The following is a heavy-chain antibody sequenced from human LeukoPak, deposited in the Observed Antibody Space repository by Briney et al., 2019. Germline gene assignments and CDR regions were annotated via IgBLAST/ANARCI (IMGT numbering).Heavy chain of an antibody. CDR2: MSDISPNT. J-gene: IGHJ3*01. D-gene: IGHD3-3*01. CDR1: GFTVTDYA. CDR3: ARRLSLRFDAFAV. V-gene: IGHV3-23*01. Sequence: GGSLRLSCAASGFTVTDYAMTWIHQSPGKGLEWVSSMSDISPNTYYADSVKGRFTISRDTSKNTLFLQMNSLRAEDTALYFCARRLSLRFDAFAVWGPGTVVTVSS.